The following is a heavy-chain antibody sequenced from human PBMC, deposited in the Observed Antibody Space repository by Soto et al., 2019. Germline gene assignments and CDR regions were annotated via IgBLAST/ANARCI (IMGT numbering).Heavy chain of an antibody. CDR1: GFTFSSYA. CDR2: ISGSGGST. V-gene: IGHV3-23*01. CDR3: AKGGYTFAYE. Sequence: SCAASGFTFSSYAMRWVRQAPGKGLEWVSAISGSGGSTYYADSVKGRFTISRDNSQNTLFLQMTSLRADDTAVYYCAKGGYTFAYEWGQGALVTVSS. J-gene: IGHJ4*02. D-gene: IGHD5-18*01.